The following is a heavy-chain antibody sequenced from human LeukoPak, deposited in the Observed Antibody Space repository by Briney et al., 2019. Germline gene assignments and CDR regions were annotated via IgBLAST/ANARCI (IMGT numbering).Heavy chain of an antibody. CDR1: GFTFSSYA. Sequence: GGSLRLSCAASGFTFSSYAMSWVRQAPGKGLEWVSAISGSGSSTYYADSVKGRFTISRDNSKNTLYLQMNSMRAEDTAVYYCAKEHYYDSSGYWVDYWGQGTLVTVSS. V-gene: IGHV3-23*01. J-gene: IGHJ4*02. CDR2: ISGSGSST. CDR3: AKEHYYDSSGYWVDY. D-gene: IGHD3-22*01.